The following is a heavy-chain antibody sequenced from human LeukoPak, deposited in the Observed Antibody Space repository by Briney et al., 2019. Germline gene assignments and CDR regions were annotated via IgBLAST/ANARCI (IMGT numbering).Heavy chain of an antibody. J-gene: IGHJ6*03. CDR1: GFTFSSYA. Sequence: PGRSLRLSCAASGFTFSSYAMHWVRQAPGKGLEWLAVISYDGSNKDYADSVKGRFTISRDNSKNTLSLQINSLRAEDTAVYYCAREAPVGSEPLMDVWGKGTTVTISS. D-gene: IGHD4-23*01. CDR2: ISYDGSNK. CDR3: AREAPVGSEPLMDV. V-gene: IGHV3-30*04.